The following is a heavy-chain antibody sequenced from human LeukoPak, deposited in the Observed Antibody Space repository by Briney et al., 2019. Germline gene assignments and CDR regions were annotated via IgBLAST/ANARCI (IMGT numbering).Heavy chain of an antibody. J-gene: IGHJ4*02. CDR2: ISGSGGST. V-gene: IGHV3-23*01. D-gene: IGHD6-19*01. CDR3: ARGLSGWYCVVDY. CDR1: GFTFSSYA. Sequence: GGSLRLSCAASGFTFSSYAMSWVRQAPGKGLEWVSAISGSGGSTCYADSVKGRFTISRDNSKNTLYLQMNSLRAEDTAVYYCARGLSGWYCVVDYWGQGTLVTVSS.